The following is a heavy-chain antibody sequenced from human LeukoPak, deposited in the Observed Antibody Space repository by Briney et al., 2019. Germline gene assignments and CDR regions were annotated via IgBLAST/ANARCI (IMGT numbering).Heavy chain of an antibody. CDR2: IRSDGSNK. CDR1: GFTRRYG. D-gene: IGHD5-18*01. CDR3: PKDQAGYRNYFEH. J-gene: IGHJ4*01. V-gene: IGHV3-30*02. Sequence: GGSLRLSCAASGFTRRYGMHWVRQAPGKGLEWVAFIRSDGSNKYYVDSVKGRFTISRDNSKNTLYLQVNSLRPEDTAVYYCPKDQAGYRNYFEHWGHGTPVTVSS.